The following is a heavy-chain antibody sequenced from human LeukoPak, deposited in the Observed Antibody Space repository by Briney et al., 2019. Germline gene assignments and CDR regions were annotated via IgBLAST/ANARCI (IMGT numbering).Heavy chain of an antibody. CDR2: IIPILGIA. D-gene: IGHD2-15*01. CDR3: ARAYCSGGSCPPNY. Sequence: SVKVSCKASGGTFSSYAISWVRQAPGQGLEWMGRIIPILGIANYAQKFQGRVTITADKSTSTAYMELSSLRSEDTAVYYCARAYCSGGSCPPNYWGQGTLVTVSS. J-gene: IGHJ4*02. V-gene: IGHV1-69*04. CDR1: GGTFSSYA.